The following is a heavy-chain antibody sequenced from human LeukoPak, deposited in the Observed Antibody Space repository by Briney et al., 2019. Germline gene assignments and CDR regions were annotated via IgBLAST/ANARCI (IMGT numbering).Heavy chain of an antibody. V-gene: IGHV1-69*02. Sequence: GASVKVSCKASGGTFSSYTISWVRQALGQGLEWMGRIIPILGIANYAQKFQGRVTITADKSTSTAYMELSSLRSEDTAVYCCARGFSSSLRGGYYYMDVWGKGTTVTVSS. CDR2: IIPILGIA. CDR1: GGTFSSYT. D-gene: IGHD6-6*01. J-gene: IGHJ6*03. CDR3: ARGFSSSLRGGYYYMDV.